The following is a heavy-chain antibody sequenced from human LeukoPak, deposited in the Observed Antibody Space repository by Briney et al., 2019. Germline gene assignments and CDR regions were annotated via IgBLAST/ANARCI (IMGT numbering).Heavy chain of an antibody. V-gene: IGHV1-46*01. Sequence: GASVKVSCKASGYTFTSYYMHWVRQAPGQRLEWMGIINPSGGSTNYAQKFQGRVTMTRDTSTSTVCMELSSLRSEDTALYYCARVLVGTNLGYGMDVWGQGTTVTVSS. CDR3: ARVLVGTNLGYGMDV. CDR2: INPSGGST. D-gene: IGHD5-12*01. J-gene: IGHJ6*02. CDR1: GYTFTSYY.